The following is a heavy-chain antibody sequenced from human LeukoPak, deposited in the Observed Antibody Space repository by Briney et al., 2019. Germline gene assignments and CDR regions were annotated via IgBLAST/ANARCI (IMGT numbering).Heavy chain of an antibody. V-gene: IGHV1-24*01. D-gene: IGHD1-26*01. Sequence: VSVKVSCRVSGYTLTELSMHWVRQAPGKGLEWMGGFDPEDGETIYAQKFQGRVTMTEDTSTDTAYMELSSLRSEDTAVYYCATDLGATWNTADYWGQGTLVTVSS. CDR1: GYTLTELS. J-gene: IGHJ4*02. CDR2: FDPEDGET. CDR3: ATDLGATWNTADY.